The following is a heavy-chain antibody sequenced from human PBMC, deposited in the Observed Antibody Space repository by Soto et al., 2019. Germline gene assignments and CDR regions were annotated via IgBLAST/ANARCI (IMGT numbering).Heavy chain of an antibody. CDR3: ARTVGYCISTSCYGIRFDP. Sequence: SSETLSLTCTVSGGSISSYYWSWIRQPPGKGLEWIGYIYYSGSTNYNPSLKSRVTISVDTSKNQFSLKLSSVTAADTAVYYCARTVGYCISTSCYGIRFDPWGQGTLVTVSS. J-gene: IGHJ5*02. CDR2: IYYSGST. V-gene: IGHV4-59*01. D-gene: IGHD2-2*01. CDR1: GGSISSYY.